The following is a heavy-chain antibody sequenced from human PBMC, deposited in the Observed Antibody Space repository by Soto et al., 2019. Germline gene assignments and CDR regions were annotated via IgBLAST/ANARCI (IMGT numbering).Heavy chain of an antibody. CDR3: ARSYGSSAISYYALDV. CDR2: ISDDGSNK. CDR1: GFTFSLYA. Sequence: GGSLRLSCAASGFTFSLYATHWVRQAPGKGLEWVALISDDGSNKYSADSLKGRFTISRDNSRNTLYLQMNSLRAEDTAVYYCARSYGSSAISYYALDVWGQGTTVTAP. J-gene: IGHJ6*02. D-gene: IGHD6-6*01. V-gene: IGHV3-30-3*01.